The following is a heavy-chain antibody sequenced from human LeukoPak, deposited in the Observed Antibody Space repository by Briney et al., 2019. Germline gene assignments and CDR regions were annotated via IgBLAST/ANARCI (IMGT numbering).Heavy chain of an antibody. CDR3: VRDMTTVTTYYLQH. D-gene: IGHD4-17*01. CDR2: ISGSSKHR. V-gene: IGHV3-21*01. Sequence: GGSLRLSCAASGFTFTSYSMNWVRQAPGKGLEWVSSISGSSKHRYYADSVKGRFTISRDNAKSSLYLQMNSLRAEDTAVYYCVRDMTTVTTYYLQHWGQGTLVTVSS. J-gene: IGHJ1*01. CDR1: GFTFTSYS.